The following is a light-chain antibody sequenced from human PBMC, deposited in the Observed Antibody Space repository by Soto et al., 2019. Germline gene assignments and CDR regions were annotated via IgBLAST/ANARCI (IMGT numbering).Light chain of an antibody. CDR2: EVN. Sequence: QSVLTQPPSASGSPGQSVAISCTGTSIDVGGYNYVSWYQQHPGKAPKLMIYEVNKRPSGVPDRFSGSKSGNTASLTISGLQAEDEADYYCCSYAGSYTLYVFGTGTKVTV. V-gene: IGLV2-8*01. CDR3: CSYAGSYTLYV. J-gene: IGLJ1*01. CDR1: SIDVGGYNY.